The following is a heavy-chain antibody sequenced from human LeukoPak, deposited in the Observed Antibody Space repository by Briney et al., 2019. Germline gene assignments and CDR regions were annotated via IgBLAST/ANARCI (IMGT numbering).Heavy chain of an antibody. V-gene: IGHV4-31*03. CDR3: ARVFSGSYSNDAFDI. CDR1: GGSISSGGYY. Sequence: SETLSLTCTVSGGSISSGGYYWSWIRQHPGKGLEWIGYICYSGSTYYNPSLKSRVTISVDTSKNQFSLKLSSVTAADTAVYYCARVFSGSYSNDAFDIWGQGTMVTVSS. CDR2: ICYSGST. J-gene: IGHJ3*02. D-gene: IGHD1-26*01.